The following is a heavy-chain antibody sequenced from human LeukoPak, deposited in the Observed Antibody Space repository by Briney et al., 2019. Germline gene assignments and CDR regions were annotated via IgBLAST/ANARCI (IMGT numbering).Heavy chain of an antibody. CDR2: IKQDGSEK. D-gene: IGHD6-25*01. CDR1: GFSLSSYW. V-gene: IGHV3-7*01. Sequence: GGSLRLSCAAPGFSLSSYWMTWVRQAPRKGLEWVANIKQDGSEKNYVDSVKGRFTISRDNSKNTLYLQMNSLRAEDAAMYYCARDQSSGWGFDYWGQGTLVTVSS. J-gene: IGHJ4*02. CDR3: ARDQSSGWGFDY.